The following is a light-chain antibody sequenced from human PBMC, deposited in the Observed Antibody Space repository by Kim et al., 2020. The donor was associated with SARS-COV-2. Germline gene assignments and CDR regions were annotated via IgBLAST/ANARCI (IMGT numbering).Light chain of an antibody. V-gene: IGLV1-47*01. CDR3: AAWDDWLGVV. CDR1: RPNIVRNS. J-gene: IGLJ2*01. CDR2: RSN. Sequence: PGPRFTFSCSGSRPNIVRNSVYWYQQLPGTAPKLLIYRSNQRPSGVPDRFSGSKSGTSASLAISGLRSGDEADYYCAAWDDWLGVVFGGGTQLTVL.